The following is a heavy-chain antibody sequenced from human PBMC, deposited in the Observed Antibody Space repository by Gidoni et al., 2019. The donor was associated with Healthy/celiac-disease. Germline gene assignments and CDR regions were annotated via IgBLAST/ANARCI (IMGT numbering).Heavy chain of an antibody. CDR1: GGSISSSSYY. Sequence: QLQLQEQGPGLVKPSEPLSLTCTVYGGSISSSSYYWGWLRQHPGKGLEWIGSIDYSGSTYYNPSRQSRVTIAVDTSKNQFSLKLSSVTAADTAVYYCASLGIAAASLAFDIWGQGTMVTVSS. J-gene: IGHJ3*02. CDR2: IDYSGST. CDR3: ASLGIAAASLAFDI. D-gene: IGHD6-13*01. V-gene: IGHV4-39*01.